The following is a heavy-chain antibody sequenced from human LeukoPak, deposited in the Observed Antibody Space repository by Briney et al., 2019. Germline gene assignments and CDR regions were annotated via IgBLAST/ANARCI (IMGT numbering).Heavy chain of an antibody. J-gene: IGHJ4*02. Sequence: GGSLRLSSAASGFILSNHAMSWVRQAPGNGLQWIAVSSGSGRTIEYEDSVKGRFTTSRDNSKNTLSLQMNSLRVEDTAIYYCTKNVIVKRYIDYWGQGTVVTVSS. V-gene: IGHV3-23*01. CDR3: TKNVIVKRYIDY. CDR2: SSGSGRTI. CDR1: GFILSNHA. D-gene: IGHD3-22*01.